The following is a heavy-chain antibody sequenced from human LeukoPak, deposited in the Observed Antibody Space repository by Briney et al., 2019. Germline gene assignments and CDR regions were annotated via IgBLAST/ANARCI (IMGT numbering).Heavy chain of an antibody. Sequence: SQTLSLTCTVSGGSVSSDKYYWSWIRQHPGTGLEWIGYIYDSGSTYYNPSLKSRVTISVDRSKNQFSLKLSSVTATDTAVYYCGSSSGYYYVAYWGQGTLVTVSS. D-gene: IGHD3-22*01. J-gene: IGHJ4*02. CDR1: GGSVSSDKYY. V-gene: IGHV4-30-4*08. CDR3: GSSSGYYYVAY. CDR2: IYDSGST.